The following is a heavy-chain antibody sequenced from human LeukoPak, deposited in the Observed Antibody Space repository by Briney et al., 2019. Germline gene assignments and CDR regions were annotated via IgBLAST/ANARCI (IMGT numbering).Heavy chain of an antibody. CDR1: GYTFTGYY. D-gene: IGHD5-18*01. CDR3: ARSTEGNTALDY. V-gene: IGHV1-2*02. CDR2: INPNSGGT. J-gene: IGHJ4*02. Sequence: VASVKVSFTASGYTFTGYYMHWVRQAPGQGVGWMGWINPNSGGTNYAQKFQGRVTMTRDTSISTAYMELSRLRSDDTAVYYCARSTEGNTALDYWGQGTLVTVSS.